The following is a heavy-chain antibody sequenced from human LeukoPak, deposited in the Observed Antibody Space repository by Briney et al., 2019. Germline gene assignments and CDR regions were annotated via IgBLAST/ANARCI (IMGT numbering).Heavy chain of an antibody. CDR3: ARGRYSSSWYNLEYFQH. CDR2: IFTSGST. CDR1: GASMSNDSYY. V-gene: IGHV4-61*02. J-gene: IGHJ1*01. D-gene: IGHD6-13*01. Sequence: PSETLSLTCTVSGASMSNDSYYWSCIRQPAGKGLEWIGRIFTSGSTNYNPSLKSRVTISVDTSKKQFSLKLSSVTAADTAVYYCARGRYSSSWYNLEYFQHWGQGTLVTVSS.